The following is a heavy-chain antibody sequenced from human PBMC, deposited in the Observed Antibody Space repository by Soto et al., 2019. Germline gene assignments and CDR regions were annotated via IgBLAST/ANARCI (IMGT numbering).Heavy chain of an antibody. V-gene: IGHV3-33*01. CDR3: ARDHGGMDV. CDR1: GFTFSSYG. Sequence: PGGSLRLYCAASGFTFSSYGMHWVRQAPGKGLEWVAVIWYDGSNKYYADSVKGRFTISRDNYKNTLYLQMNSLRAEDTAVYYCARDHGGMDVWGQGTTVTVSS. CDR2: IWYDGSNK. J-gene: IGHJ6*02.